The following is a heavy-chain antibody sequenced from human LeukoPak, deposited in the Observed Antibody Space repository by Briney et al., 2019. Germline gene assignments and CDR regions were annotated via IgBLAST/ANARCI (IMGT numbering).Heavy chain of an antibody. J-gene: IGHJ6*02. V-gene: IGHV3-13*01. D-gene: IGHD3-22*01. CDR1: GFTFSTYN. Sequence: PGGSLRLSCTASGFTFSTYNMHWVRQPTGKGLEWVSAVGTAGDTYYPGSVKGRFTISRDSSQDTLYLQMNSLKTEDTAEYFCARDGVGDNPDSSVHYMFHSGLDVWGQGTTVTVSS. CDR3: ARDGVGDNPDSSVHYMFHSGLDV. CDR2: VGTAGDT.